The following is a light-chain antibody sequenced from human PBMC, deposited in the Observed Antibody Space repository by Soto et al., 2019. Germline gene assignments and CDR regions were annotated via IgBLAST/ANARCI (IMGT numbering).Light chain of an antibody. J-gene: IGLJ3*02. V-gene: IGLV1-40*01. CDR1: SSNIGAGYD. CDR3: QDCDTNLRGSV. CDR2: GNN. Sequence: QSVLTQPPSVSGTPGQRVTISCSGTSSNIGAGYDVHWYHQLPGTAPKLLIFGNNNRPSGVPARFSASRSGTSASLAITGLQAEDEADYYCQDCDTNLRGSVFGGGTQLTVL.